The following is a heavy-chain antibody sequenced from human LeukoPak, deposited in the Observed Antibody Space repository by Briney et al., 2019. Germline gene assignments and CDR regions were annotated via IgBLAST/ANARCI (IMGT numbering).Heavy chain of an antibody. CDR1: GYTFTGYY. CDR3: ARESDSSSWYDY. Sequence: ASVKGSCKASGYTFTGYYMHWVRQAPGQGFEWMGWINPNSGDTNYAQKFQGRVTMTRDTSISTAHMELSRLRSDDTAVYYCARESDSSSWYDYWGQGTLVTVSS. V-gene: IGHV1-2*02. CDR2: INPNSGDT. D-gene: IGHD6-13*01. J-gene: IGHJ4*02.